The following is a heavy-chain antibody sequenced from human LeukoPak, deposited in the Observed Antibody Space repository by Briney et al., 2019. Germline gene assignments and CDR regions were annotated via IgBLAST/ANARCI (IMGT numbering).Heavy chain of an antibody. V-gene: IGHV3-23*01. Sequence: GGSLRLPCAASGFTFSSYAMSWVRQAPGKGLEWVSAISGSGGSTYYADSVKGRFTISRDNSKNTLYLQMNSLRAEDTAVYYCAKNSYDFWSGYYGYFDYWGQGTLVTVSS. CDR2: ISGSGGST. CDR1: GFTFSSYA. J-gene: IGHJ4*02. CDR3: AKNSYDFWSGYYGYFDY. D-gene: IGHD3-3*01.